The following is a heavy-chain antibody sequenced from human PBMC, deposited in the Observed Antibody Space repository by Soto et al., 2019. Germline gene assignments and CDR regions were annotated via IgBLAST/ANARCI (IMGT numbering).Heavy chain of an antibody. D-gene: IGHD6-19*01. CDR1: GFTFSSYS. Sequence: GGSLRLSCAASGFTFSSYSMNWVRQAPGKGLEWVSSISSSSTYIYYADSVKGRFTISRDNAKNSLYLQMNSLTAEDTAVYYCARDIEQWLGQFDYWGRGTLVTVSS. V-gene: IGHV3-21*01. CDR2: ISSSSTYI. CDR3: ARDIEQWLGQFDY. J-gene: IGHJ4*02.